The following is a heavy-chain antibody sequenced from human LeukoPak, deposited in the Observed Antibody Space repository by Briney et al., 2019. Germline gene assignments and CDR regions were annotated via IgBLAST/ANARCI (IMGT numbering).Heavy chain of an antibody. Sequence: ASVKVSCKASGYTFTGYYMHCVRQAPGQGLEWMGWINPNSGGTNYAQKFQGRVTMARDTSISTAYMDMSRLKSDDTAVYYCARVSSGGANWGQGTLVTVSS. D-gene: IGHD6-19*01. CDR1: GYTFTGYY. CDR3: ARVSSGGAN. V-gene: IGHV1-2*02. CDR2: INPNSGGT. J-gene: IGHJ4*02.